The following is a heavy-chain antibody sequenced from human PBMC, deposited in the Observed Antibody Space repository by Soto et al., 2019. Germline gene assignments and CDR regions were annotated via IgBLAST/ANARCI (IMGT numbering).Heavy chain of an antibody. Sequence: GGSRRLSCVASGFTFSSYGMSWVRQAPGKGLEWVAGISGISGRTDYADSVKGRFTISRDNSNNILYLQLNSLSAEETAIYYCAKQRKYRAYYYPMDVWGQGATVTVSS. CDR1: GFTFSSYG. D-gene: IGHD5-18*01. CDR2: ISGISGRT. V-gene: IGHV3-23*01. CDR3: AKQRKYRAYYYPMDV. J-gene: IGHJ6*02.